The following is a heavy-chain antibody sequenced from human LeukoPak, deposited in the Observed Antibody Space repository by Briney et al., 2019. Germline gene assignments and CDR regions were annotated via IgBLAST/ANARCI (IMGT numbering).Heavy chain of an antibody. D-gene: IGHD4-11*01. CDR3: ARDWYNNSDAFDL. CDR1: GFTFSDYN. J-gene: IGHJ3*01. CDR2: ISRSGSTK. V-gene: IGHV3-11*01. Sequence: PGGSLRLSCAASGFTFSDYNMRWIRQAPGKGLEWVSSISRSGSTKYYADSVKGRFTISRDNAKNSLFLQMNSLRAEDTAVYYCARDWYNNSDAFDLWGQGTMVTVSS.